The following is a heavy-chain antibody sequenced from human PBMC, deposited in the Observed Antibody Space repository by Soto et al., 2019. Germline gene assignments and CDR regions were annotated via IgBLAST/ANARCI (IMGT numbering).Heavy chain of an antibody. D-gene: IGHD3-22*01. CDR1: GFIFNDYY. V-gene: IGHV3-11*01. CDR3: ARDLKAVVNHIHYNHYGLDV. J-gene: IGHJ6*02. CDR2: ISSGASTI. Sequence: QEQLVESGGGLVKPGGSLRLSCAASGFIFNDYYMSWIRQAPGKGLEWVAYISSGASTISYADSVKGRFTISRDNTKNSLYLPMNSLRAEDTAVYYCARDLKAVVNHIHYNHYGLDVWGQGTTVTVSS.